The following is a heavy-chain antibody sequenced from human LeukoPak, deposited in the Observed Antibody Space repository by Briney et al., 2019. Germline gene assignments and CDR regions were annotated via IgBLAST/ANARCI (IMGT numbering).Heavy chain of an antibody. D-gene: IGHD2-2*01. CDR1: GFTFSSYS. Sequence: GGSLRLSCAASGFTFSSYSMNWVRQAPGKGLEWVAVISYDGSNKYYADSVKGRFTISRDNSKNTLYLQMNSLRAEDTAVYYCARGYCSSTSCSPPSPWGQGTLVTVSS. J-gene: IGHJ5*02. CDR3: ARGYCSSTSCSPPSP. V-gene: IGHV3-30*03. CDR2: ISYDGSNK.